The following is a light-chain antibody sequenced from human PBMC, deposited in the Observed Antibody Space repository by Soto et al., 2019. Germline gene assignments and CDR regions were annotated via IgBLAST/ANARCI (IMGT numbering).Light chain of an antibody. V-gene: IGKV3-20*01. Sequence: EIVLTQSPGTLSLSPGERATLSCRASQSVSSSYLAWYQQKPGQAPRLLIYGASSRATGIPDRFSGSGSGTDFTLPISRLAPEDFAVYYCQQYGSSWTFGQGTKVEIK. CDR3: QQYGSSWT. J-gene: IGKJ1*01. CDR1: QSVSSSY. CDR2: GAS.